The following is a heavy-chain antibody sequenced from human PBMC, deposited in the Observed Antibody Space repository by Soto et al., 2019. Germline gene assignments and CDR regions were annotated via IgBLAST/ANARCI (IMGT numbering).Heavy chain of an antibody. Sequence: GWSLRLSCAASGFAFGAYAMTWVRQAPGKGLEWVSVISGAGGNTYYADSVKGRFTVSRDNSKKMLYLEMNSLRVEDKAIYYCPKDHVHKLRPSWWFDPWGQGSRVTVSA. D-gene: IGHD2-15*01. CDR2: ISGAGGNT. CDR3: PKDHVHKLRPSWWFDP. CDR1: GFAFGAYA. V-gene: IGHV3-23*01. J-gene: IGHJ5*02.